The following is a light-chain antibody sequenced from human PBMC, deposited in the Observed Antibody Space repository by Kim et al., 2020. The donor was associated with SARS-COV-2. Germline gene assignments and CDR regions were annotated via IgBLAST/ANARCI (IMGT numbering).Light chain of an antibody. Sequence: GQKVPTSCPASSSKVVTHDVSRYQQLPGTAPTLLISDRNTRPSRIPDLFSGSKSGTSATLGITGLQTGDEGDYYCGTWDSNLSGGVFGGGTKVTVL. CDR1: SSKVVTHD. V-gene: IGLV1-51*01. J-gene: IGLJ3*02. CDR2: DRN. CDR3: GTWDSNLSGGV.